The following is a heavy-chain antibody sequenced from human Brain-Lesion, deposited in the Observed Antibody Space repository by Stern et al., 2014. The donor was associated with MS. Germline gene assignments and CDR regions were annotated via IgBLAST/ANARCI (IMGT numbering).Heavy chain of an antibody. CDR2: VKDDGTEK. CDR3: ARVDNTIYGIVTQRGSGMDV. CDR1: GVTFGNNW. J-gene: IGHJ6*02. D-gene: IGHD3-3*01. V-gene: IGHV3-7*01. Sequence: VQLEESGGGLVQPGGSLTLSCTAAGVTFGNNWWTWVRRAPGEGREGGAHVKDDGTEKNYVDSVKGRFTISRDNARNSLYLQMNSLRVEDTALYYCARVDNTIYGIVTQRGSGMDVWGQGTTVIVSS.